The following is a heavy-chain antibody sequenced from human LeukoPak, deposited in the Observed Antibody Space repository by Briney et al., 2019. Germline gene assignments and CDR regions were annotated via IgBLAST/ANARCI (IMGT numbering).Heavy chain of an antibody. CDR2: IYYSGST. V-gene: IGHV4-59*08. Sequence: SETLSLTCTVSGGSISSYYWSWIRQPPGKELEWIGYIYYSGSTKYNPSLKSQVIISVDTSKNQFSLKLSSVTAADTAVYYCARHSLILTGYPFDYWGQGTLVTVSS. CDR3: ARHSLILTGYPFDY. CDR1: GGSISSYY. D-gene: IGHD3-9*01. J-gene: IGHJ4*02.